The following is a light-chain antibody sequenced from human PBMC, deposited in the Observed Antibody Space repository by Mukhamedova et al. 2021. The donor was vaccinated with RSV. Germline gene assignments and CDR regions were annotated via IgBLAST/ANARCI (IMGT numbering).Light chain of an antibody. CDR2: KAS. Sequence: QKPGKAPKLLIYKASSLESGVPSRFSGRASGTEFTLTINSLQPEDFATYYCQHSSTF. CDR3: QHSST. J-gene: IGKJ2*02. V-gene: IGKV1-5*03.